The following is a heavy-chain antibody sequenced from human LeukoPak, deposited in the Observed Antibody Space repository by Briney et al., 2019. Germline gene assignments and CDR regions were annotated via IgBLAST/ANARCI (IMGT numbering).Heavy chain of an antibody. D-gene: IGHD3-10*01. J-gene: IGHJ4*02. V-gene: IGHV4-59*08. CDR2: IYYSGST. CDR3: ARRVVRGVSYYFDY. CDR1: GGSISSYY. Sequence: SETLSLTCTVSGGSISSYYWSWIRQPPGKGLEWIGYIYYSGSTNYNPSLKSRVTISVDTSKNQFSLKLSSVTAADTAAYYCARRVVRGVSYYFDYWGQGTLVTVSS.